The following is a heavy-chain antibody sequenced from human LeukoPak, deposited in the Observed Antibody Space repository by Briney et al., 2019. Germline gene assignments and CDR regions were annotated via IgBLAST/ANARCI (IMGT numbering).Heavy chain of an antibody. J-gene: IGHJ4*02. Sequence: GGSLRLSCAASGFSFRSYAMSWVRQAPGKGLEWISDIRSSGGSTYYADSVKGRFTISRDNSKNTLYLQMSSLRAEDTAVYYCARDSNYYDLLTAYVFDFWGQGTLVTVSS. CDR1: GFSFRSYA. CDR2: IRSSGGST. V-gene: IGHV3-23*01. CDR3: ARDSNYYDLLTAYVFDF. D-gene: IGHD3-9*01.